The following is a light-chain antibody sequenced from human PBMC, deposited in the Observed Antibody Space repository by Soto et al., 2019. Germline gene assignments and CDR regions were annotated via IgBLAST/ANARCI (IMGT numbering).Light chain of an antibody. CDR2: DVS. CDR3: SSYTSSSANVV. CDR1: STDVGGYIY. Sequence: QSVLTQPASVSGSPGQSITISCTGTSTDVGGYIYVSWYQQRTGKAPQLMIYDVSYRPSGVSDRFSGSKSGNTASLTISGLQAEDEADYYCSSYTSSSANVVFGGGTKLTVL. J-gene: IGLJ2*01. V-gene: IGLV2-14*01.